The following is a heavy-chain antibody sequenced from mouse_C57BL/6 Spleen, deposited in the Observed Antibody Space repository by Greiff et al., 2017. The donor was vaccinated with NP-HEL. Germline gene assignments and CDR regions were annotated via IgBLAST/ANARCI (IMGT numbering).Heavy chain of an antibody. V-gene: IGHV5-9*01. CDR3: ARQGIYGNHAY. D-gene: IGHD2-1*01. J-gene: IGHJ3*01. Sequence: EVQGVESGGGLVKPGGSLKLSCAASGFTFSSYTMSWVRQTPEKRLEWVATISGGGGNTYYPDSVKGRFTISRDNAKNTLYLQMSSLRSEDTALYYCARQGIYGNHAYWGQGTLVTVSA. CDR1: GFTFSSYT. CDR2: ISGGGGNT.